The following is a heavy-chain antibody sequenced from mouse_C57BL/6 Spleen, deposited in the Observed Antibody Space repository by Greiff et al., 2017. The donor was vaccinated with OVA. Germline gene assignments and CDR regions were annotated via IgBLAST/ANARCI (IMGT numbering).Heavy chain of an antibody. J-gene: IGHJ2*01. CDR2: IWWDDDK. CDR1: GFSLSTFGMG. V-gene: IGHV8-8*01. CDR3: ARITTVASYYFDY. D-gene: IGHD1-1*01. Sequence: LQESGPGILQPSQTLSLTCSFSGFSLSTFGMGVGWIRQPSGKGLEWLAHIWWDDDKYYNPALKSRLTISKDTSKNQVFLKIANVDTADTATYYCARITTVASYYFDYWGQGTTLTVSS.